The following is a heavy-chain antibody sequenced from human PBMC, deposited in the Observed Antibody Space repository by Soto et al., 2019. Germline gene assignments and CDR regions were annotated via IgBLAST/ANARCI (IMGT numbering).Heavy chain of an antibody. CDR1: GFTFSSYA. CDR3: VKEGSSACFDY. Sequence: GGSLRLSCSASGFTFSSYAMHWVRQAPGKGLEYVSAISSNGGSTYYADSVKGRFTISRDNSKNTLYLQMSSLRAEDTAVYYCVKEGSSACFDYWGQGTLVTVSS. D-gene: IGHD6-13*01. J-gene: IGHJ4*02. CDR2: ISSNGGST. V-gene: IGHV3-64D*08.